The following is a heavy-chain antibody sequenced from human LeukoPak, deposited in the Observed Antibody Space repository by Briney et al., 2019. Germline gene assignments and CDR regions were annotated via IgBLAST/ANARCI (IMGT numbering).Heavy chain of an antibody. CDR1: GFTFSSYE. V-gene: IGHV3-48*03. CDR3: AREAVAGYVDY. CDR2: ISSSGSTI. Sequence: GGSLRLSCAASGFTFSSYEMNWVRQAPGKGLEWVSYISSSGSTIYYADSVKGRFIISRDNAKNSLYLQMNSLRAEDTAVYYCAREAVAGYVDYWGQGTLVTVSS. J-gene: IGHJ4*02. D-gene: IGHD6-19*01.